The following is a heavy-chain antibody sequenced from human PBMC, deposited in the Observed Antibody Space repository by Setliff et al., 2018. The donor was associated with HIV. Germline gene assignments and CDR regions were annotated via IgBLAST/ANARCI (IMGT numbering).Heavy chain of an antibody. CDR3: ARGIKDDIYDLLATGTWFDP. D-gene: IGHD3-9*01. V-gene: IGHV1-46*01. CDR1: GYTFTSCF. J-gene: IGHJ5*02. CDR2: INPSDGTT. Sequence: GASVKVSCKASGYTFTSCFMHWVRQAPGQGLEYMGIINPSDGTTDYTQKFQDRVTMTSDTSTSTVYMELRSLRSEDTAVYYCARGIKDDIYDLLATGTWFDPWGQGTLVTVSS.